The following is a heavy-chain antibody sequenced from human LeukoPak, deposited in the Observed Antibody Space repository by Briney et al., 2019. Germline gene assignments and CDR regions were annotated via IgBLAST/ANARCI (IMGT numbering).Heavy chain of an antibody. CDR1: GYTFTVYY. D-gene: IGHD3-9*01. J-gene: IGHJ6*02. CDR3: AREYYDIIYYYYGMGV. CDR2: INPNSGGT. V-gene: IGHV1-2*02. Sequence: GASVTVSCKASGYTFTVYYMHWVRQAPGQGLEWMGWINPNSGGTNYAQKFQGRVTMTRDTSISTAYMELSRLRSDDTAVYYCAREYYDIIYYYYGMGVWGQGTTVTVSS.